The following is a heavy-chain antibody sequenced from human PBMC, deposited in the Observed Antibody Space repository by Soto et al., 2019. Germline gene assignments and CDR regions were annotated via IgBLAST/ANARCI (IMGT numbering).Heavy chain of an antibody. CDR1: VYTFTGYY. CDR3: ARGYDFWSGYYSPHMDV. V-gene: IGHV1-2*04. D-gene: IGHD3-3*01. J-gene: IGHJ6*03. CDR2: INPNSGGT. Sequence: ASVKVSCKASVYTFTGYYMHWVRQAPGQGLEWMGWINPNSGGTNYAQKFQGWVTMTRDTSISTAYMELSRLRSDDTAVYYCARGYDFWSGYYSPHMDVWGKGTTVTVSS.